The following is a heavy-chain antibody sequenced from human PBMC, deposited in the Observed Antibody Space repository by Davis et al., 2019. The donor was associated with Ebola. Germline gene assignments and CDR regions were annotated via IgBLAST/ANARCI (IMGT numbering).Heavy chain of an antibody. CDR1: GFTFSSYW. Sequence: PGGSLRLSCAASGFTFSSYWMSWVRQAPGKGLEWVANIKQDGSEKYYVDSVKGRFTISRDNAKNSLYLQMNSLRAEDTAVYYCARVDYDILTGYYRGVGAFDIWGQRTMVTVSS. CDR3: ARVDYDILTGYYRGVGAFDI. D-gene: IGHD3-9*01. CDR2: IKQDGSEK. V-gene: IGHV3-7*03. J-gene: IGHJ3*02.